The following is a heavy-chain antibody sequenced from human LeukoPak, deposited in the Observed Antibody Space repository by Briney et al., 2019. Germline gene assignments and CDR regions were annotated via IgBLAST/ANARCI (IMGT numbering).Heavy chain of an antibody. CDR2: ISGSGAST. D-gene: IGHD6-19*01. J-gene: IGHJ4*02. Sequence: GGSLRLSCAASGFTFSSYAMSWVRQAPGKGLEWVSAISGSGASTYYADSVKGRFTISRDNSKNALYLQMNSLRAEDTAVYYCAKEKYSSGWFDYWGQGTLVTVSS. V-gene: IGHV3-23*01. CDR3: AKEKYSSGWFDY. CDR1: GFTFSSYA.